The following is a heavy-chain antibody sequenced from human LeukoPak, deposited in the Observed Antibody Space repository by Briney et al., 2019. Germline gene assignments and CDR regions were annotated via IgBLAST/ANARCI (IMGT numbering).Heavy chain of an antibody. D-gene: IGHD6-13*01. V-gene: IGHV1-46*01. J-gene: IGHJ5*02. CDR2: INPSGGST. Sequence: GSSVKVSCKAFEYTFTNYYIHWVRQAPGQGLEWMGIINPSGGSTTYAQKFQGRVTMTRDKSTSTVYMELSSLRSEDTAAYYCARGGYSSPRGWFDPWGQGTLVTVSS. CDR1: EYTFTNYY. CDR3: ARGGYSSPRGWFDP.